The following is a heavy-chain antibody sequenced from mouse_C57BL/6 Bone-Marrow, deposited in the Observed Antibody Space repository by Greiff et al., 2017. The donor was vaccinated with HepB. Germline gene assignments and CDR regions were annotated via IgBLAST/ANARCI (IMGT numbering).Heavy chain of an antibody. J-gene: IGHJ4*01. Sequence: VQLQQSGPELVKPGASVKISCKASGYAFSSSWMNWVKQRPGKGLEWIGRIYPGDGDTNYNGKFKGKATLTADKSSSTAYMQLSSLTSEDSAVYFCARGIYYDNEDYAMDYWGQGTSVTVSS. V-gene: IGHV1-82*01. CDR3: ARGIYYDNEDYAMDY. CDR1: GYAFSSSW. CDR2: IYPGDGDT. D-gene: IGHD2-4*01.